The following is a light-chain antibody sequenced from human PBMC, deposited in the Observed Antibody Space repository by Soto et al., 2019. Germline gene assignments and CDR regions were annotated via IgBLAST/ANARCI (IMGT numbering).Light chain of an antibody. CDR3: QQYNTYPAT. Sequence: DIQMTQSPSSLSASVGDRVTITCRASQDIRNYLAWFQHKPGKAPKSLIYGASNLQSGVPSKFSGSGSGTDITLTISSLQPEDFATYYCQQYNTYPATFGGGTKVEIK. CDR2: GAS. CDR1: QDIRNY. J-gene: IGKJ4*01. V-gene: IGKV1-16*02.